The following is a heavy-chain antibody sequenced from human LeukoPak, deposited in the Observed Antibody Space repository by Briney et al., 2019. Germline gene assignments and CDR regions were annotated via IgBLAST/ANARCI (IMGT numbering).Heavy chain of an antibody. V-gene: IGHV4-59*01. D-gene: IGHD2-15*01. J-gene: IGHJ6*02. Sequence: PSETLSLTCTVSGGSISSYYWSWIRQPPGKGLEWIGYIYYSGSTNYNPSLKSRVTISVDTFKNQFSLKLSSVTAADTAVYYCAGTTHGDYYYYYGMDVWGQGTTVTVSS. CDR2: IYYSGST. CDR1: GGSISSYY. CDR3: AGTTHGDYYYYYGMDV.